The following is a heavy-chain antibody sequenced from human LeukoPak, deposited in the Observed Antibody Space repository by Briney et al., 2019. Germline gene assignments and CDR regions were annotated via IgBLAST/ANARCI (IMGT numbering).Heavy chain of an antibody. V-gene: IGHV4-59*01. D-gene: IGHD4-17*01. J-gene: IGHJ2*01. Sequence: SETLSLTCTVSGGSISSYYWSWIRQPPGKGLEWIGYIYYSGSTNYNPSLKSRVTISVDTSKNQFSPKLSSVTAADTAVYYCARVPLEVTTTYWYFDLWGRGTLVTVSS. CDR3: ARVPLEVTTTYWYFDL. CDR1: GGSISSYY. CDR2: IYYSGST.